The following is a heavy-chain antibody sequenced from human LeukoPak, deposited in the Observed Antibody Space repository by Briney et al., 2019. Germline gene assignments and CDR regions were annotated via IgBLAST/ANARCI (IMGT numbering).Heavy chain of an antibody. J-gene: IGHJ3*02. CDR2: INSDGSNT. V-gene: IGHV3-74*01. Sequence: PGGSLRLSCAASGFTFSSYWMHWVRQAPGKGLVWVSRINSDGSNTNYADSVKGRSTISRDNAKNTLYLQMNSLRAEDTAVYYCARRIVTYYYDSSGSLDAFDIWGQGTMVTVSS. CDR3: ARRIVTYYYDSSGSLDAFDI. CDR1: GFTFSSYW. D-gene: IGHD3-22*01.